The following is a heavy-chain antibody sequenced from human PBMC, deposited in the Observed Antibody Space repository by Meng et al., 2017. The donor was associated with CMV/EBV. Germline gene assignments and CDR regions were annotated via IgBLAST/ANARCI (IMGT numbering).Heavy chain of an antibody. CDR2: ISWNSGSI. Sequence: SLKISCAASGFTFDDYAMHWVRQAPGKGLEWVSGISWNSGSIGYADSVKGRFTISRDNAKHSLYLQMNSLRAEDTALYYCAKGAGGNQHGGMDVWGQGTTVTVSS. D-gene: IGHD1-14*01. CDR3: AKGAGGNQHGGMDV. CDR1: GFTFDDYA. V-gene: IGHV3-9*01. J-gene: IGHJ6*02.